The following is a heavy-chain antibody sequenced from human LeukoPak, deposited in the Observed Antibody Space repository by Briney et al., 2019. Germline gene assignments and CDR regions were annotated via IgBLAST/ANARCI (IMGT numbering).Heavy chain of an antibody. J-gene: IGHJ4*02. V-gene: IGHV3-23*01. D-gene: IGHD2/OR15-2a*01. CDR3: VRDGGGGFVTIGHRFDS. CDR2: ISGSGGST. Sequence: GGSLRLSCAASGFTFSSYAMSWVRQAPGKGLEWVSVISGSGGSTYYADTVKGRVIISRDSSQNTVSLQLNNLTVEDTALYYCVRDGGGGFVTIGHRFDSWGQGTLVTVAS. CDR1: GFTFSSYA.